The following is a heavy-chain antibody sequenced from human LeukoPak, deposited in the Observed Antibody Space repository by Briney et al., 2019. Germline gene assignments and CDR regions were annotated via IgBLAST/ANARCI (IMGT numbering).Heavy chain of an antibody. D-gene: IGHD5-18*01. V-gene: IGHV7-4-1*02. CDR1: GYTFTSYA. Sequence: ASVKVSCKASGYTFTSYAMNWVRQAPGQGLEWTGWINTNTGNPTYAQGFTGRFVFSLDTSVSTAYLQISSLKAEDTAVYYCASSLIYSYGGGNWFDPWGQGTLVTVSS. CDR2: INTNTGNP. CDR3: ASSLIYSYGGGNWFDP. J-gene: IGHJ5*01.